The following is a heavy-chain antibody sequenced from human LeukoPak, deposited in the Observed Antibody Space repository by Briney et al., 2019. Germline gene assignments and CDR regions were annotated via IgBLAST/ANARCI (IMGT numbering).Heavy chain of an antibody. Sequence: GGSLRLSCAASGFTFSNYAMSWVRQAPGKGLDWVSSIGGSGTGDSTFYADSVKGRFTISRDNSKNTLYLQMNSLRAEDTAVFYCAKWSKYTYGYFDCWGQGTLVTVSS. D-gene: IGHD5-18*01. CDR3: AKWSKYTYGYFDC. CDR2: IGGSGTGDST. CDR1: GFTFSNYA. J-gene: IGHJ4*02. V-gene: IGHV3-23*01.